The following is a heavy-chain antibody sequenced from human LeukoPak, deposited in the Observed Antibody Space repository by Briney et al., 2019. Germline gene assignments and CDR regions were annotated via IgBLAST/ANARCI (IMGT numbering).Heavy chain of an antibody. CDR2: IYTSGST. D-gene: IGHD3-10*01. CDR3: ARDRGEFDY. J-gene: IGHJ4*02. Sequence: SETLSLTCTVSGGSISSGSYYWRWIRQPAGKGLEWVGRIYTSGSTNYNPSLKSRVTISVDTSKSQFSLKLSSVTAADTAVYYCARDRGEFDYWGQGTLVTVSS. V-gene: IGHV4-61*02. CDR1: GGSISSGSYY.